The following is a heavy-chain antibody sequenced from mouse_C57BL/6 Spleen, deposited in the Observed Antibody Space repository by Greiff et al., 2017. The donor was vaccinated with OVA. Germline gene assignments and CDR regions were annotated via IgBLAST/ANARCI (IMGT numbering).Heavy chain of an antibody. J-gene: IGHJ4*01. CDR3: ARGGVYYGYDDGAMDY. Sequence: EVQGVESGPELVKPGASVKIPCKASGYTFTDYNMDWVKQSHGKSLEWIGDINPNNGGTIYNQKFKGKATLTVDQSSSTTYMELRSLTSEDTAVYYCARGGVYYGYDDGAMDYWGQGTSVTVSA. CDR1: GYTFTDYN. CDR2: INPNNGGT. V-gene: IGHV1-18*01. D-gene: IGHD2-2*01.